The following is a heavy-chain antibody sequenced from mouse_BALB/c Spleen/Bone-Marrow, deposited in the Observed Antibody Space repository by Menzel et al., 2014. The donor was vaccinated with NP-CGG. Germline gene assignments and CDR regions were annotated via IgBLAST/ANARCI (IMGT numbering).Heavy chain of an antibody. V-gene: IGHV4-1*02. CDR3: ARLGYYGMMAF. D-gene: IGHD1-1*01. J-gene: IGHJ4*01. CDR2: INPESSTI. CDR1: GFDFSRYW. Sequence: EVKLLESGGGLVQPGGSLELSCAVSGFDFSRYWMSWVRQAPGKGLEWIGEINPESSTINYTPSLKDKFIISRDNAKNTLYLQMSKVRSEDTALYYCARLGYYGMMAFWGQGTSVTVSS.